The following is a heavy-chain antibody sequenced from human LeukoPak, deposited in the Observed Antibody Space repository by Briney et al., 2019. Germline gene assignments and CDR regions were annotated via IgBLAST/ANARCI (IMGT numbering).Heavy chain of an antibody. CDR3: ARHGRDTMVGFDYYYYYMDV. D-gene: IGHD3-10*01. CDR1: GGSISSSSYY. Sequence: SETLSLTCTVSGGSISSSSYYWGWIRQPPGKGLEWIGSIYYSGSTYYNPSLKSRVTISVDTSKNQFSLKLSSVTAADTAVYYCARHGRDTMVGFDYYYYYMDVWGKGTTVTISS. J-gene: IGHJ6*03. CDR2: IYYSGST. V-gene: IGHV4-39*01.